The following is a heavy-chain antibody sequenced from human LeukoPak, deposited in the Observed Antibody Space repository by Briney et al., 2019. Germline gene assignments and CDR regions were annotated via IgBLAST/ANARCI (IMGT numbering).Heavy chain of an antibody. J-gene: IGHJ6*02. CDR2: INPSGGST. CDR3: ARARSYYYYGMDV. Sequence: ASGKVSGKASGYTFTSYYMHWVRQAPGQGLGWMGIINPSGGSTSYAQKFQGRVTMTRDTSTSTVYMELSSLRSEDTAVYYCARARSYYYYGMDVWGQGTTVTVSS. V-gene: IGHV1-46*01. CDR1: GYTFTSYY.